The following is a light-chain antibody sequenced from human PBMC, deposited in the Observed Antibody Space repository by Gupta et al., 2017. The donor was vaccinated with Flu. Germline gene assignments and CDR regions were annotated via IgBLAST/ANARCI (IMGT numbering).Light chain of an antibody. CDR1: QSVSSN. J-gene: IGKJ4*01. CDR2: GVS. V-gene: IGKV3-15*01. Sequence: EIAMTQSPATLSVSPGERATLSCRASQSVSSNLVWYQQKPGQAPRLVIYGVSSRATGIPARFSDSGSGTEFTLTISSLQSEDFAVYYCQQHNNWPLTFGGGTKVEIK. CDR3: QQHNNWPLT.